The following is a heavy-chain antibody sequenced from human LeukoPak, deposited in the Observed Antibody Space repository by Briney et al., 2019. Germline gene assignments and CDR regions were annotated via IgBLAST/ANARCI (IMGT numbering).Heavy chain of an antibody. CDR2: INSAGSRT. Sequence: GGSLRLSCAASGFTFSNYWMHWVRQAPGKGLVWVSRINSAGSRTTYADSVKGRFTISRDNAKNTLYLQMNSLRAEDTAVYYCVRDEYGSESYWGQGTLVTVSS. CDR1: GFTFSNYW. V-gene: IGHV3-74*01. CDR3: VRDEYGSESY. D-gene: IGHD3-10*01. J-gene: IGHJ4*02.